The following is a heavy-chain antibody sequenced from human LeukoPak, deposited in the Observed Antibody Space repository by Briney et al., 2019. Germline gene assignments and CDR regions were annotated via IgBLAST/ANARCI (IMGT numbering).Heavy chain of an antibody. Sequence: GESLKISCKISGYKLTNNWIGWVRQMPGKGLEWMGVVYPADSDTRYSPSFQGQVSISADKSMNTAYLQWSVLKASDTAMYYCARRNFDPSGSASLDYWGQGTLVTVSS. V-gene: IGHV5-51*01. D-gene: IGHD3-22*01. CDR1: GYKLTNNW. J-gene: IGHJ4*02. CDR3: ARRNFDPSGSASLDY. CDR2: VYPADSDT.